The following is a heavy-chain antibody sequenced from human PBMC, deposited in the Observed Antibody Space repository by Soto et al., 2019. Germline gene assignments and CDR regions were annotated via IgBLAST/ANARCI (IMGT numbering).Heavy chain of an antibody. Sequence: SETLSLTCTVSGGSISNYYWTWIRQPAGKGLEWIGRMYTSGSTNYNPSLKSRVTMSVDTSKNQFSLNLRSVTAADTAVYYCARTVGAAYYFDFWGQGALVTVSS. D-gene: IGHD1-26*01. CDR1: GGSISNYY. CDR2: MYTSGST. V-gene: IGHV4-4*07. J-gene: IGHJ4*02. CDR3: ARTVGAAYYFDF.